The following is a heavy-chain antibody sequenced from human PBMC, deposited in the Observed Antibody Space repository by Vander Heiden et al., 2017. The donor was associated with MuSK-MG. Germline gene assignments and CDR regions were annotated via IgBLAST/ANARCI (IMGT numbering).Heavy chain of an antibody. D-gene: IGHD3-22*01. Sequence: DVQLVESGGGLVQPGGSLTLSCAASGFTFSDSAIHWVRQASGKGLEWVGRIRDKDVSYATEYAAALKGRFTISRDDSKNTAYLQMKSLKSEDTAVYYCSRRDHDSVSLDYWGHVTLVTVSS. CDR2: IRDKDVSYAT. CDR1: GFTFSDSA. V-gene: IGHV3-73*01. CDR3: SRRDHDSVSLDY. J-gene: IGHJ4*01.